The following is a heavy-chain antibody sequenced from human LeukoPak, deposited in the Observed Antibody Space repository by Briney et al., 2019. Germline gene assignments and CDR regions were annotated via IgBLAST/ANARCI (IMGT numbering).Heavy chain of an antibody. CDR1: GFTFSSYV. D-gene: IGHD3-10*01. V-gene: IGHV3-23*01. CDR3: XXIAXFGEWGPNYFDY. Sequence: GGSLRLSCAASGFTFSSYVMTWVRQAPGKGLEWVSTISGSGATTYYADSVKGRFTISRDNSKNTLSLQMNSLRAEDTAVYYXXXIAXFGEWGPNYFDYWGQGTLVTVSS. J-gene: IGHJ4*02. CDR2: ISGSGATT.